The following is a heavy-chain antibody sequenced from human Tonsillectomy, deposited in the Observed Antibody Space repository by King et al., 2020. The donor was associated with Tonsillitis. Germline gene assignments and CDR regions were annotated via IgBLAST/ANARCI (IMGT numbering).Heavy chain of an antibody. CDR1: GSSISSDHF. V-gene: IGHV4-38-2*02. Sequence: VQLQESGPGLVKPSETLSLTCTVPGSSISSDHFWGWIRQPPGRGREWIGSFHHSGSTYYNPSLKSRVTTSVDTSKNQFSLKLSSVTAADTAVYYCARVLDYSDAFDIWGQGTMVTVSS. D-gene: IGHD2-15*01. CDR2: FHHSGST. CDR3: ARVLDYSDAFDI. J-gene: IGHJ3*02.